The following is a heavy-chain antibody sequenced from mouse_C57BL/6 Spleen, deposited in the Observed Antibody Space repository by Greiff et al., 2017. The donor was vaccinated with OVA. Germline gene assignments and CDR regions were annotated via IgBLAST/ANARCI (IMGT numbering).Heavy chain of an antibody. CDR3: ASLFITTVVAGDY. CDR2: IDPEDGET. Sequence: EVKLVESGAELVKPGASVKLSCTASGFNIKDYYMHWVKQRTEQGLEWIGRIDPEDGETKYAPKFQGKATITADTSSNTAYLQLSSLTSEDTAVYYCASLFITTVVAGDYWGQGTTLTVSS. J-gene: IGHJ2*01. CDR1: GFNIKDYY. D-gene: IGHD1-1*01. V-gene: IGHV14-2*01.